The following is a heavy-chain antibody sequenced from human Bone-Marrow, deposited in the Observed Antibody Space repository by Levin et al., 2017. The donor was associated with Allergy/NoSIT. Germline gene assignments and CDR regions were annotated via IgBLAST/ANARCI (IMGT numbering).Heavy chain of an antibody. CDR1: GYIFDDYG. J-gene: IGHJ3*01. D-gene: IGHD1-1*01. CDR3: AREAKDHLNDALDV. V-gene: IGHV7-4-1*02. CDR2: INTISGNP. Sequence: VASVKVSCKASGYIFDDYGINWVRQAPGQGLEWMGWINTISGNPMYAQGFTGRFVFSLDTSVNTAYLQITSLGAEDAAVYYCAREAKDHLNDALDVWGQGTLVTVSS.